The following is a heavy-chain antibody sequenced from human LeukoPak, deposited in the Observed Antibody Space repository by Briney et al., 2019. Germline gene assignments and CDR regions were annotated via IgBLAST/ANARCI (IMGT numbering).Heavy chain of an antibody. Sequence: GGSLRLSCAVSDFSFSLSTMSWVRQAAGKGLGWVAKMKEDGSDEKYVDSVKGRFTISRDNAKNSLYLQMSSLRHEDTAVYFCVVGGAGGGYFPNWGQGSLVIVSS. J-gene: IGHJ1*01. CDR3: VVGGAGGGYFPN. D-gene: IGHD3-16*01. V-gene: IGHV3-7*01. CDR2: MKEDGSDE. CDR1: DFSFSLST.